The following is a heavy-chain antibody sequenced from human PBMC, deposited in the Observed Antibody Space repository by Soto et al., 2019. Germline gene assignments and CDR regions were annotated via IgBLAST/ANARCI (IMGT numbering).Heavy chain of an antibody. V-gene: IGHV3-13*01. D-gene: IGHD2-15*01. CDR1: GFTFSSYD. Sequence: PGGSLRLSCAASGFTFSSYDMHWVRQATGKGLEWVSAIDTAGDTYYPGSVKGRFTISRENAKNSLYLQMNSLRAGDTAVYYCARGSPPRYCCGGSCYSTSYYYGMDVSSQPTTV. CDR2: IDTAGDT. CDR3: ARGSPPRYCCGGSCYSTSYYYGMDV. J-gene: IGHJ6*02.